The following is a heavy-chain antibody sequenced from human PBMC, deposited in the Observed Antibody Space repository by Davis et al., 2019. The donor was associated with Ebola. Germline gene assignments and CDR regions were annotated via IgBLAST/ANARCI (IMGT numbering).Heavy chain of an antibody. V-gene: IGHV4-34*01. J-gene: IGHJ3*02. Sequence: MPSDTLSLTCAVYRGSFRGYYWSWIRQPPGKGLVWIGEINHSGSTNYNPSLKIRVTISVDTSKNQFSLKLSSVTAADTAVYYCARVVGATTAAFDIWGQGTMVTVSS. CDR3: ARVVGATTAAFDI. CDR1: RGSFRGYY. D-gene: IGHD1-26*01. CDR2: INHSGST.